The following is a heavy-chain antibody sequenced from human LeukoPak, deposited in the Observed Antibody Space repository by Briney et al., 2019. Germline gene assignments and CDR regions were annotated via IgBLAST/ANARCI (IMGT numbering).Heavy chain of an antibody. D-gene: IGHD3-3*01. J-gene: IGHJ5*02. CDR3: ARDLPPPLLRFLEWSTQGLGWFDP. CDR1: GGSISSYY. CDR2: IYYSGST. V-gene: IGHV4-59*12. Sequence: PSETLSLTCTVSGGSISSYYWSWIRQPPGKGLEWIGNIYYSGSTYYNPSLKSRVTISVDTSKNQFSLKLSSVTAADTAVYYCARDLPPPLLRFLEWSTQGLGWFDPWGQGTLVTVSS.